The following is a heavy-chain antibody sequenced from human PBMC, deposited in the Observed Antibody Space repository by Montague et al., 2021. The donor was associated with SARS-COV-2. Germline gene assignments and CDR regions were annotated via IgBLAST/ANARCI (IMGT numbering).Heavy chain of an antibody. D-gene: IGHD6-25*01. CDR1: GGSISSGSYY. CDR2: IHSSGTT. J-gene: IGHJ4*02. V-gene: IGHV4-39*01. Sequence: SETLSLTCTVAGGSISSGSYYWGWLRQPPGKGLGWIGNIHSSGTTYYKSRVTISVDTSKNQFSLKMTSVTAADTAVYYCARRLGGSGWLDYWGQGTLVTVSS. CDR3: ARRLGGSGWLDY.